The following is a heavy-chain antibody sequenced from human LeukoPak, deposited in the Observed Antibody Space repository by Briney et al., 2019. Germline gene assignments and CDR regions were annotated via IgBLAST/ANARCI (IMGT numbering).Heavy chain of an antibody. D-gene: IGHD3-10*01. CDR1: GYTFTSYD. CDR3: ARGKRSSGSGSFSKSYYYYMDV. V-gene: IGHV1-8*01. J-gene: IGHJ6*03. Sequence: PQASVKVSCKASGYTFTSYDINWVRQATGQGLEWMGWMNPNSGNTGYAQKFQGRVTMTRNTSISTAYVELSSLRSEDTAVYYCARGKRSSGSGSFSKSYYYYMDVWGKGTTVTISS. CDR2: MNPNSGNT.